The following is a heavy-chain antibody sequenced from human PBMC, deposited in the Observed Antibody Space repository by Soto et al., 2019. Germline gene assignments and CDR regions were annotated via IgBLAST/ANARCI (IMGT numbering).Heavy chain of an antibody. CDR2: IIPMFGTA. J-gene: IGHJ4*02. Sequence: QVQLVQSGAEVKKPGSSVKVSCKASGGTFSTYAISWVRQAPGQGLEWMGGIIPMFGTANYAQKFKGRVTITADESTSTAYMELRSLRSEDTALYYCTRGWGHDSSDYYYAYWGQGTLITVSS. CDR3: TRGWGHDSSDYYYAY. V-gene: IGHV1-69*01. D-gene: IGHD3-22*01. CDR1: GGTFSTYA.